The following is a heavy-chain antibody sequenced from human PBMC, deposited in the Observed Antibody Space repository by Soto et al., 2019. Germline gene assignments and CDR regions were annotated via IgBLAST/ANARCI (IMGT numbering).Heavy chain of an antibody. CDR1: GYTFTSYA. V-gene: IGHV1-3*01. D-gene: IGHD2-15*01. CDR3: AREGSPVGYCSGGSCKSFDY. Sequence: ASVKVSCKASGYTFTSYAMHWVRQAPGQRLEWMGWINAGNGNTKYSQKFQGRVTITRDTSASTAYMELSSLRSEDTAVYYCAREGSPVGYCSGGSCKSFDYWGQGTLVTVSS. J-gene: IGHJ4*02. CDR2: INAGNGNT.